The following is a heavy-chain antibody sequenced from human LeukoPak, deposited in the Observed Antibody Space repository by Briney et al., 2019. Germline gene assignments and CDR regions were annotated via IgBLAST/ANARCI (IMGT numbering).Heavy chain of an antibody. Sequence: SLRHSSPVYTFTSTIHTISWVCHAPQNRPERDSAITGSVATTDYADSVKGRFNISRDNSKNTLYLQMNSLRAEDTAVYYCAKEYFDIVVVPAAVATSGYLDYWGQGTLATVSS. CDR3: AKEYFDIVVVPAAVATSGYLDY. D-gene: IGHD2-2*01. CDR1: TFTSTIHT. CDR2: ITGSVATT. J-gene: IGHJ4*02. V-gene: IGHV3-23*01.